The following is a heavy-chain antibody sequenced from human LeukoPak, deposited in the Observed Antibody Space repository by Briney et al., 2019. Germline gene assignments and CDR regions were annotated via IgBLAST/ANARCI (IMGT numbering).Heavy chain of an antibody. CDR3: AALWSSIAAAWNY. D-gene: IGHD6-13*01. Sequence: GGSLRLSCAASGXTFSSYDMNWARQAPGKGLEWVSSISNSGGTTHYGDSVKGRFTISRDNSKNTLYLQMNTLRAEDTAVYYCAALWSSIAAAWNYWGQGTLVTVFS. V-gene: IGHV3-23*01. CDR1: GXTFSSYD. CDR2: ISNSGGTT. J-gene: IGHJ4*02.